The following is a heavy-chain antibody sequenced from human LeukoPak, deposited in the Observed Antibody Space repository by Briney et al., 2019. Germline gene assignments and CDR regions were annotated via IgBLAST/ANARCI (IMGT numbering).Heavy chain of an antibody. J-gene: IGHJ1*01. CDR2: IIPIFGTA. CDR1: GGTFSSYA. CDR3: ARDADSSGPFSFQH. Sequence: SVKVSCKASGGTFSSYAISWVRQAPGQGLEWMGGIIPIFGTANYAQKFQGGVTITADESTSTAYMELSSLRSEDTAVYYCARDADSSGPFSFQHWGQGTLVTVSS. D-gene: IGHD6-19*01. V-gene: IGHV1-69*13.